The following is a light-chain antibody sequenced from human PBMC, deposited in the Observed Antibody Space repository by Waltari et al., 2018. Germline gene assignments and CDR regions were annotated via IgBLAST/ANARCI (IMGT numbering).Light chain of an antibody. V-gene: IGLV2-23*03. J-gene: IGLJ3*02. CDR2: EGS. CDR1: SSDVGSYNP. CDR3: CSYAGSSTFEGV. Sequence: QSALTQPASVSGSPGQSITISCTGTSSDVGSYNPVSWYQPHPGKAPKLRIYEGSKRPSGVSNRFSGSKSGNTASLTISGLQAEDEADYYCCSYAGSSTFEGVFGGGTKLTVL.